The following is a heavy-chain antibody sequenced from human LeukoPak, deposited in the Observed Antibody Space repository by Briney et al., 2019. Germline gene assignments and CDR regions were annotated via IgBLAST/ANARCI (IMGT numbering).Heavy chain of an antibody. Sequence: GGSLRLSCAASGFTFSDHYMDWVRQAPGKGLEWVGRTRNKANSYTTEYAASVKGRFTISRDDSKNSLYLQMNSLRAEDTAVYYCARDRVWELPPYYYYGMDVWGQGTTVTVSS. D-gene: IGHD1-26*01. J-gene: IGHJ6*02. CDR1: GFTFSDHY. CDR3: ARDRVWELPPYYYYGMDV. CDR2: TRNKANSYTT. V-gene: IGHV3-72*01.